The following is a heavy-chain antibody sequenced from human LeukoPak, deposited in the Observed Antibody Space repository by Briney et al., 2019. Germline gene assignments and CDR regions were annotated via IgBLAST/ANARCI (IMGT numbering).Heavy chain of an antibody. V-gene: IGHV1-18*01. J-gene: IGHJ5*02. CDR2: ISAYNGDT. Sequence: GASAKVSCKASGYTFTGYGISWVRQVPGQGLELVGWISAYNGDTNFAQRFHDRVTMTTDTSTSTAFMELRSLTSDDTAVHYCARDGPITANWFDPWGQGTLVIVSS. CDR1: GYTFTGYG. D-gene: IGHD2-21*02. CDR3: ARDGPITANWFDP.